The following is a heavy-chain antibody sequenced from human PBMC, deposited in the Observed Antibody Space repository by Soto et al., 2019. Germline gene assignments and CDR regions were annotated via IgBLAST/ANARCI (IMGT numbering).Heavy chain of an antibody. CDR2: ISAYNGNT. Sequence: ASVKVSCKASGYAFTSYGISWVRHAPGKGLEWMGLISAYNGNTHYAQKLPGRVTMTTDTSASTAYMELMSRRSDDTAVYYCGRSYDFWSGYWEAYNWFDPCGQGTLVTVSS. CDR3: GRSYDFWSGYWEAYNWFDP. D-gene: IGHD3-3*01. J-gene: IGHJ5*02. V-gene: IGHV1-18*01. CDR1: GYAFTSYG.